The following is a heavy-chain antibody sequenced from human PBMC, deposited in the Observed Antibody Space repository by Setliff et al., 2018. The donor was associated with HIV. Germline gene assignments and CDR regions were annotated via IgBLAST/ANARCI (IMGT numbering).Heavy chain of an antibody. V-gene: IGHV4-39*01. CDR2: MYYSGRT. D-gene: IGHD4-17*01. Sequence: PSETLSLTCTVSGGSISSGGYYWGWIRQPPGKGLEWIGSMYYSGRTYYNPSLKSRVTISVDTSKNQFSLKLNSVTAADTAVYYCARHHLRTTEEYFQHWGQGTLVTVSS. CDR1: GGSISSGGYY. J-gene: IGHJ1*01. CDR3: ARHHLRTTEEYFQH.